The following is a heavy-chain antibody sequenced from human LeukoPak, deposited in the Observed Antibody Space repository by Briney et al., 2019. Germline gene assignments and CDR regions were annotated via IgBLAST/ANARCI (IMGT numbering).Heavy chain of an antibody. D-gene: IGHD1-26*01. CDR2: IVVGSGNT. CDR3: AREGSGSYSSYYYMDV. CDR1: GFTFTSSA. V-gene: IGHV1-58*02. Sequence: SVKVSCKASGFTFTSSAMQWVRQARGQRLEWIGWIVVGSGNTNYAQKFQERVTITRDMSTSTAYMELSSLRSEDTAVYYCAREGSGSYSSYYYMDVWGKGTTVTISS. J-gene: IGHJ6*03.